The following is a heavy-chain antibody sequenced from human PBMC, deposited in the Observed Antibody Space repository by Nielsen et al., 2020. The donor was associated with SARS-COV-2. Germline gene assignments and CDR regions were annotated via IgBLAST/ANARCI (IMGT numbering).Heavy chain of an antibody. CDR3: AKDWTAIVVVPSGGVDY. Sequence: GGSLRLSCAASGFTFSTYGMHWVRQAPGKGLEWVAAISYDGSNKYYVDSVKGRFTISRNNSKNTLYLQMSSLREEDTAVYYCAKDWTAIVVVPSGGVDYWGQGTLFTIAS. CDR2: ISYDGSNK. J-gene: IGHJ4*02. V-gene: IGHV3-30*18. D-gene: IGHD2-15*01. CDR1: GFTFSTYG.